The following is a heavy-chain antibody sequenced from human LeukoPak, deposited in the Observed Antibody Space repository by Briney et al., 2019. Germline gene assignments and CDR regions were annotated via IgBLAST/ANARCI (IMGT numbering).Heavy chain of an antibody. CDR3: AADFYTSYHLGY. CDR2: IYKSGTI. CDR1: GFTVTVIY. J-gene: IGHJ4*02. Sequence: GGSLRLSCAVSGFTVTVIYMSWVRQAPGKGLEWVSIIYKSGTISYADSVKGRFIISRDGSTNTVSLLMTSLRVEDTAVYYCAADFYTSYHLGYWGQGTLVSVSS. V-gene: IGHV3-66*01. D-gene: IGHD3-16*01.